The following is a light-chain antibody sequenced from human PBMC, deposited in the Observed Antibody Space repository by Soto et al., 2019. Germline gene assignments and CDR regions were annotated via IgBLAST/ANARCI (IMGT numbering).Light chain of an antibody. CDR3: QQYGSSPWT. Sequence: ESVWVEGRRSLTLSPGERATLSCRASQSVSSSYLAWYQQKPGQAPRLLIYGASSRATGIPDRFSGSGSGTDFTLTISRLEPEDFAVYYCQQYGSSPWTFGQGTTV. V-gene: IGKV3-20*01. CDR2: GAS. CDR1: QSVSSSY. J-gene: IGKJ1*01.